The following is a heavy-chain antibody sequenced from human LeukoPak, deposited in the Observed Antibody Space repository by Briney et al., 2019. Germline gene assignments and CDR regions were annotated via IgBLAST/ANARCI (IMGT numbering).Heavy chain of an antibody. CDR1: GFTFDDYA. V-gene: IGHV3-9*01. CDR3: AKDRYTTTWNWFDP. J-gene: IGHJ5*02. D-gene: IGHD2-2*02. CDR2: ITWNGGST. Sequence: GGSLRLSCAASGFTFDDYAMHWVRQAPGKGLEWVSGITWNGGSTDYADSVKGRFTISRDNANNSLYLKMDSLRAEDTALYYCAKDRYTTTWNWFDPWGQGTLVTVSP.